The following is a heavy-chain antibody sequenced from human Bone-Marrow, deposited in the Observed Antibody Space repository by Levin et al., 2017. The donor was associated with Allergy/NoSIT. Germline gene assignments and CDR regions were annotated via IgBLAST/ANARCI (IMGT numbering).Heavy chain of an antibody. CDR1: GFTFSSYA. V-gene: IGHV3-23*01. Sequence: GGSLRLSCAASGFTFSSYAMSWVRQAPGKGLEWVSAISGSGGSTYYADSVKGRFTISRDNSKNTLYLQMNSLRAEDTAVYYCAKDEGSGSYYIHTFDYWGQGTLVTVSS. J-gene: IGHJ4*02. D-gene: IGHD3-10*01. CDR3: AKDEGSGSYYIHTFDY. CDR2: ISGSGGST.